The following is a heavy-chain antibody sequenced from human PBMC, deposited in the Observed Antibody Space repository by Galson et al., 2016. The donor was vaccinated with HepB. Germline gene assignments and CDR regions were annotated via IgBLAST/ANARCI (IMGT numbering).Heavy chain of an antibody. CDR1: GDSVSSNSAA. D-gene: IGHD3-22*01. V-gene: IGHV6-1*01. J-gene: IGHJ4*02. Sequence: CAISGDSVSSNSAAWNWIGQSPSRGLEWLGRTYYRSKWYNDYAVSIKRRITINPDTSKNQFSLQLSSVTPEDTSVYYCAREGYYFDTSGYYYWDKIDYWGQGTLFTVSA. CDR2: TYYRSKWYN. CDR3: AREGYYFDTSGYYYWDKIDY.